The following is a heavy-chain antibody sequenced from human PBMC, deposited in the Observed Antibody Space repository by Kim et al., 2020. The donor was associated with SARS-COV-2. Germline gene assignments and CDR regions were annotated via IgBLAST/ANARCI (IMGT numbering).Heavy chain of an antibody. D-gene: IGHD2-2*01. CDR3: ARVVPAAMRGSYYYYGMDV. V-gene: IGHV4-59*13. Sequence: SETLSLTCTVSGGSISSYYWSWIRQPPGKGLEWIGYIYYSGSTNYNPSLKSRVTISVDTSKNQFSLKLSSVTAADTAVYYCARVVPAAMRGSYYYYGMDVWGQGTTVTVSS. CDR1: GGSISSYY. CDR2: IYYSGST. J-gene: IGHJ6*02.